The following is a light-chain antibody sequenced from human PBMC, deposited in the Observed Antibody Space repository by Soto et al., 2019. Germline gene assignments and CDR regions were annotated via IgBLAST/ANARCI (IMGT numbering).Light chain of an antibody. CDR3: KQYNSYPYT. V-gene: IGKV1-5*03. Sequence: DIQKTQSPSTLSASVGDRVTITCRASQSIRSWLAWYQQKPGKAPKLLIYKASSLESGVPSRFSGSGSGTEFTLTISSLQPDDFATYYCKQYNSYPYTFGQGTKVDIK. CDR1: QSIRSW. CDR2: KAS. J-gene: IGKJ2*01.